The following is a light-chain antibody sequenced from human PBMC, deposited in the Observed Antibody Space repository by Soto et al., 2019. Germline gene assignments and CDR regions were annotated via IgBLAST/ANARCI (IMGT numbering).Light chain of an antibody. CDR3: QQYNTWRSIT. CDR2: GAS. V-gene: IGKV3-15*01. Sequence: EIVMTQSPATLSVSPGERATLSCRASQSISNNLGWYQQRPGQAPRLLIYGASTRATGIPARFSGSGSGTEFTLTISSLQSEDFAVYYCQQYNTWRSITFGQGTRLEIK. CDR1: QSISNN. J-gene: IGKJ5*01.